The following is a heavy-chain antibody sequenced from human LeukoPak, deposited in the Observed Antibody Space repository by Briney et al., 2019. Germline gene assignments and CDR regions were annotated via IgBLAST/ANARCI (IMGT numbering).Heavy chain of an antibody. Sequence: KSSEPLSLTCTVSGYSISSGYFWGWMRQPPGKGLEWIGSIYQSETAHYNPSLKSRVTISVDTSKNQFSLKLSSVTAADTAVYYCARVRGGVVIKAKNWFDPGGQGTLVTVSS. J-gene: IGHJ5*02. D-gene: IGHD3-3*01. V-gene: IGHV4-38-2*02. CDR2: IYQSETA. CDR1: GYSISSGYF. CDR3: ARVRGGVVIKAKNWFDP.